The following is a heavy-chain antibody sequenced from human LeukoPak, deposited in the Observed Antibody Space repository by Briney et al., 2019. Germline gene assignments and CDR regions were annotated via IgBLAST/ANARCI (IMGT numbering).Heavy chain of an antibody. CDR1: GGSFSGYY. Sequence: SETLSLTCAVYGGSFSGYYWSWIRQPPGKGLEWIGEINHSGSTNYNPSLKSRVTISVDTSRNQFSLKLSSVTAADTAVYYCARSLPDYDLLTGSFLDWGQGTLVTVSS. V-gene: IGHV4-34*01. CDR3: ARSLPDYDLLTGSFLD. CDR2: INHSGST. D-gene: IGHD3-9*01. J-gene: IGHJ4*02.